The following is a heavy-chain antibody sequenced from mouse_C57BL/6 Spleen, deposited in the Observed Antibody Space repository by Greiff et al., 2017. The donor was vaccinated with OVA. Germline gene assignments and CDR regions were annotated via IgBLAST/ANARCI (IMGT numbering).Heavy chain of an antibody. D-gene: IGHD2-1*01. V-gene: IGHV1-54*01. CDR1: GYAFTNYL. CDR2: INPGSGGT. Sequence: QVQLKQSGAELVRPGTSVKVSCKASGYAFTNYLIEWVKQRPGQGLEWIGVINPGSGGTNYNEKFKGKATLTADKSSSTAYMQLSSLTSEDSAVYFCARDNYGKGYWGQGTTLTVSS. CDR3: ARDNYGKGY. J-gene: IGHJ2*01.